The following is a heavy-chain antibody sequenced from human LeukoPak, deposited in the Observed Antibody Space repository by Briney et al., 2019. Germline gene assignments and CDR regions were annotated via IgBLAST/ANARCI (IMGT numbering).Heavy chain of an antibody. CDR1: GFAFSTYW. V-gene: IGHV3-7*01. CDR2: IKQDGSER. Sequence: GGSLRLSCAASGFAFSTYWRNWIRQAQGKGLEWVANIKQDGSERYYLDSVKGRFTISRDNAKNSLYLQMSSLRAEDTAVYYCAKPITISGATDGFDIWGQGAKVTVSS. J-gene: IGHJ3*02. D-gene: IGHD3-3*01. CDR3: AKPITISGATDGFDI.